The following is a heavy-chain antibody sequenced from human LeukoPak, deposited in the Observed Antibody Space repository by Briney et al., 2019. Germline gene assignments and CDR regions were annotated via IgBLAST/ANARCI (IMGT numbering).Heavy chain of an antibody. CDR3: AKAGYGSGSYYTLSHFDY. Sequence: GGCLRLSCAASGFTFSSYAMSWVRQAPGKGLEWVSAISGSGGSTYYADSVKGRFTISRDNSKNTLYLQMNSLRAEDTAVYYCAKAGYGSGSYYTLSHFDYWGQGTLVTVSS. CDR1: GFTFSSYA. J-gene: IGHJ4*02. D-gene: IGHD3-10*01. V-gene: IGHV3-23*01. CDR2: ISGSGGST.